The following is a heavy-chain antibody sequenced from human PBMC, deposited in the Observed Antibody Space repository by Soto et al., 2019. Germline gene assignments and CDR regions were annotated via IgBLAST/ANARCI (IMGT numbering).Heavy chain of an antibody. CDR3: ARELPPVDD. CDR2: ISAYNGNT. V-gene: IGHV1-18*01. J-gene: IGHJ4*02. CDR1: GYTFSSYF. Sequence: QVQLVQSGAEVKKPGASVKVSCKASGYTFSSYFISWVRQAPGQGLEWMGWISAYNGNTNYAQNLQGRVTMTTDTSTSTADMELRSLRSDDPAVYYCARELPPVDDWGQGTLVTVAS.